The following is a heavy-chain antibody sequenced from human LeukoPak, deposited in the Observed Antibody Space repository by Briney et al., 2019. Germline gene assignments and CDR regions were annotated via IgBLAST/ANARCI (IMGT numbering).Heavy chain of an antibody. V-gene: IGHV4-39*01. CDR2: IYYNGNT. D-gene: IGHD3-22*01. J-gene: IGHJ4*02. CDR3: ASQYDSSGYLVGFDY. Sequence: PSETLSLTCTVSDGSISSGSYYWAWIRQPPGKGPAWIGSIYYNGNTYYNPSLKSRVTISIDPSKNKFSLKLTSVTAADTAVYYCASQYDSSGYLVGFDYWGQGTLVTVSS. CDR1: DGSISSGSYY.